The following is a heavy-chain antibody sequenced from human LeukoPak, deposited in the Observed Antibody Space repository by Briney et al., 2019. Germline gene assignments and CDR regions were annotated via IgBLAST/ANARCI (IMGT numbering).Heavy chain of an antibody. V-gene: IGHV1-24*01. D-gene: IGHD3-22*01. Sequence: GASVKVSCTVSGYTLTELSMHWVRQAPGKGLEWMGGFDPEDGETIYAQKFQGRVTMTEDTSTDTAYMELSSLRSDDTAVYYCATESPRRQYYYDPNWFDPWGQGTLVTVSS. CDR3: ATESPRRQYYYDPNWFDP. CDR2: FDPEDGET. CDR1: GYTLTELS. J-gene: IGHJ5*02.